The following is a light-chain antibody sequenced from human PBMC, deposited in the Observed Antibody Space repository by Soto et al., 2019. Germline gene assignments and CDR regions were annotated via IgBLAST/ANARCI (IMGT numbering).Light chain of an antibody. J-gene: IGKJ4*01. CDR3: QQYNNWPLS. CDR2: GAS. Sequence: ETVMTQYTATLSVSTGERATLSCRASQSVSSNLAWYQQKPGQAPRLLIYGASTRATGIPARFSGSGSGTEFTLTICSLQSEDFAVYYCQQYNNWPLSFGGGTKVDI. V-gene: IGKV3-15*01. CDR1: QSVSSN.